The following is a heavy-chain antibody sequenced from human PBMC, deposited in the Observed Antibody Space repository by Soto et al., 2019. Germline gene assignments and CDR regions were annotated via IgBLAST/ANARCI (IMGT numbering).Heavy chain of an antibody. J-gene: IGHJ4*02. CDR1: GGSISSGGYY. Sequence: TSETLSLTCTVSGGSISSGGYYWSWIRQHPGKGLEWIGDIYYSGSTYYNPSLKSRVTISVDTSKNQFSLKLSSVTAADTAVYYCARCLSLDVLRYFDYWGQGTLVTVSS. CDR3: ARCLSLDVLRYFDY. V-gene: IGHV4-31*03. D-gene: IGHD3-9*01. CDR2: IYYSGST.